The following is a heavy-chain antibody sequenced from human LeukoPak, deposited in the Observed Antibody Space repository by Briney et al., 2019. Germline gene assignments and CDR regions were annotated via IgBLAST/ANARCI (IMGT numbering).Heavy chain of an antibody. CDR3: ARDSTHSGSYSDFDY. D-gene: IGHD1-26*01. V-gene: IGHV3-23*01. CDR2: ISGSGGST. CDR1: GFTFSGYA. Sequence: PGGSLRLSCAASGFTFSGYAMSWVRQAPGKGLEWVSAISGSGGSTYYADSVKGRFTISRDNSKNTLYLQMNSLRAEDTAIYYCARDSTHSGSYSDFDYWGQGTLVTVSS. J-gene: IGHJ4*02.